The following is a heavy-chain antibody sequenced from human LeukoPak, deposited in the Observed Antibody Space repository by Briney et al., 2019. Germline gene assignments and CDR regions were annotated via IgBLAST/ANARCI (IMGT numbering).Heavy chain of an antibody. CDR1: GFTFSDYY. J-gene: IGHJ4*02. Sequence: GGSLRLSCAASGFTFSDYYMSWIRQAPGKGLEWVSYISSSGSTIYYADSVKGRFTISRDNAKNSLYLQMNSLRAEDTAVYYCARDQGRCSWPSYYFDYWGQGTLVTVSS. V-gene: IGHV3-11*04. CDR3: ARDQGRCSWPSYYFDY. D-gene: IGHD6-13*01. CDR2: ISSSGSTI.